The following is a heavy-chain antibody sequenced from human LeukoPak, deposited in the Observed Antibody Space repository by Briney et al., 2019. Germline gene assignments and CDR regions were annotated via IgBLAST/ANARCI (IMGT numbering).Heavy chain of an antibody. Sequence: GGSLRLSCAASGFTFSSYAMSWVRQAPGKGLEWVSAISGSGGSTYYADSVKGRFTISRDNSKNTLYLQMNGLRAEDTAVYYCAKDLSGSSGWYYYYGMDVWGQGTTVTVSS. CDR2: ISGSGGST. J-gene: IGHJ6*02. V-gene: IGHV3-23*01. D-gene: IGHD6-19*01. CDR3: AKDLSGSSGWYYYYGMDV. CDR1: GFTFSSYA.